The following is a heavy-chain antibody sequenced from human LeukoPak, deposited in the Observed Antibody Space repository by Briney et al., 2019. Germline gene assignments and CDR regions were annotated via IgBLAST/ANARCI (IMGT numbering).Heavy chain of an antibody. V-gene: IGHV3-9*01. CDR2: VTWNSGTI. D-gene: IGHD2-21*02. J-gene: IGHJ4*02. CDR1: GFTFDDYA. Sequence: GGSLRLSCAASGFTFDDYAMHWVRQVPGKGLEWVSGVTWNSGTIGYADSVKGRFTISRDNAKNSLYLQMNSLRAEDTALYYCAKDIGVVTAVSGFDYWGQGTLVTVSS. CDR3: AKDIGVVTAVSGFDY.